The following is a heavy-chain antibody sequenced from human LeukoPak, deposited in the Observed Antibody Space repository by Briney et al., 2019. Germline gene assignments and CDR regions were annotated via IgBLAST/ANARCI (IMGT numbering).Heavy chain of an antibody. CDR1: GGSFSGYY. Sequence: KPSETLSLTCAVYGGSFSGYYWSWIRQPPGKGLEWIGEINHSGSTNYNPSLKSRVTISVDTSKNQFSLKLSSVTAADTAVYYCARATLVYYDSSGYYQTWGQRTLVTVSS. J-gene: IGHJ4*02. D-gene: IGHD3-22*01. CDR3: ARATLVYYDSSGYYQT. V-gene: IGHV4-34*01. CDR2: INHSGST.